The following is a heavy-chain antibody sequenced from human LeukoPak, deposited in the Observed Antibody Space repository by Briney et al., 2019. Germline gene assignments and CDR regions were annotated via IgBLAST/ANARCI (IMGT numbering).Heavy chain of an antibody. CDR2: IYYSGST. CDR3: AGHVGTAAAGLGGYFDY. J-gene: IGHJ4*02. V-gene: IGHV4-39*01. Sequence: SETLSLTCTVSGGSISSSSYYWGWIRQPPGKGLEWIGSIYYSGSTYYNPSLKSRVTISVDTSKNQFSLKLSSVTAADTAVYYCAGHVGTAAAGLGGYFDYWGQGTLVTVSS. D-gene: IGHD6-13*01. CDR1: GGSISSSSYY.